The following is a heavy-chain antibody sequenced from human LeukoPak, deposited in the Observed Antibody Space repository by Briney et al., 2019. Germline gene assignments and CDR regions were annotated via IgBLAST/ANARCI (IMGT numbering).Heavy chain of an antibody. CDR2: IIPIFGTA. V-gene: IGHV1-69*05. CDR1: GGTFSSYA. Sequence: GSSVKVSCKASGGTFSSYAISWVRQAPGQGLEWMGGIIPIFGTANYAQKFQGRVTITTDESTSTAYMELSSLRSEDTAVYYCARDLDGGSYGAFNLWGQGTLVTVSS. D-gene: IGHD2-15*01. CDR3: ARDLDGGSYGAFNL. J-gene: IGHJ5*02.